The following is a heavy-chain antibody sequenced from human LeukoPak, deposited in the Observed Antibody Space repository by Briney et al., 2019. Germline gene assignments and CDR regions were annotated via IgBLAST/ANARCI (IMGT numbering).Heavy chain of an antibody. V-gene: IGHV3-48*04. CDR2: ISSSSSTI. CDR1: GFTFSSYS. D-gene: IGHD2-21*02. J-gene: IGHJ4*02. CDR3: ARDRRERSMVFISGLHRTAGNCGGDCRFDY. Sequence: GGSLRLSCAASGFTFSSYSMNWVRQAPGKGLEWVSYISSSSSTIYYADSVKGRFTISRNNAKNSLYLQMNRLRAEDTAVYYCARDRRERSMVFISGLHRTAGNCGGDCRFDYWGQGTLVTVSS.